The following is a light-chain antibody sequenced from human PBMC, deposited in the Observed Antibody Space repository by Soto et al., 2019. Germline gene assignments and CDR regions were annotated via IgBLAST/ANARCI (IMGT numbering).Light chain of an antibody. V-gene: IGKV1-5*03. CDR1: RDIGTR. CDR3: QKYNSFPLT. J-gene: IGKJ4*01. CDR2: RAS. Sequence: TQMTQSPSTLSASVGDSVSITCRASRDIGTRLAWFQQKPGRAPNLLIYRASTLARGVPSRFSGSGSGTEFTLTISSLQPDDLVTHYRQKYNSFPLTFGGGTKVNIK.